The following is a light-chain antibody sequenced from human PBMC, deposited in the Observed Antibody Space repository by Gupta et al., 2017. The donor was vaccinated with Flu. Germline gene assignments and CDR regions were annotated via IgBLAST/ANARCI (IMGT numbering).Light chain of an antibody. CDR1: NIGSKS. CDR2: NAA. Sequence: EGRTQPPKGGGGRGQTARITCGGDNIGSKSVHWYQQKPGQAPVLVVYNAADRPSGIPERFSGSNSGNTATLTITRVEAGDEADYYCQVWDATTDHRYVFGTGTKVTVL. CDR3: QVWDATTDHRYV. V-gene: IGLV3-21*02. J-gene: IGLJ1*01.